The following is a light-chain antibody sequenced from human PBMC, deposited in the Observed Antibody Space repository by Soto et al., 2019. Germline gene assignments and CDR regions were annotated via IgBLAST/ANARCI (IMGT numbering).Light chain of an antibody. CDR1: QSVSSN. CDR2: GAS. V-gene: IGKV3-15*01. J-gene: IGKJ5*01. Sequence: EIVMTQSTATLSVSSGEIATLSCRASQSVSSNLAWYQQKPGQAPRLLIYGASTRATGIPARFSGSGSGTDFTLTISRLEPEDFAAFYCQHYDSLPITFGQGTRLEIK. CDR3: QHYDSLPIT.